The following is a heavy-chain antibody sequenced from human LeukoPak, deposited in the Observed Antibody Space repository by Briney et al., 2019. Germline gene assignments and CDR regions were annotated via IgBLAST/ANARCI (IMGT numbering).Heavy chain of an antibody. D-gene: IGHD1-1*01. CDR2: IYYSGST. Sequence: SETLSLTCSVSGGSVTSGSYYWGWIRKPPGKGLEWIGSIYYSGSTYYNPSLKSRVTISVDTSKNQFSLKLSSVTAADTAVYYCARQGLVERRVDWFDPWGQGTLVTVSS. V-gene: IGHV4-39*01. J-gene: IGHJ5*02. CDR1: GGSVTSGSYY. CDR3: ARQGLVERRVDWFDP.